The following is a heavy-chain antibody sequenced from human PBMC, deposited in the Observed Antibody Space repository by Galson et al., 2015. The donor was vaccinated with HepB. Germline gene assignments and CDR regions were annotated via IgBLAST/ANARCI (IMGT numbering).Heavy chain of an antibody. J-gene: IGHJ3*01. CDR3: ATTLFGGGAYWTFDL. V-gene: IGHV3-48*03. Sequence: SLRLSCAASGLSFSSKTMNWVRKVPDKGLQWVAYISTTGTNIHYAESVKGRFTTTRDNAKNTVFLQMNSLRAEDTALYYCATTLFGGGAYWTFDLWGLGTLVAVSS. CDR2: ISTTGTNI. D-gene: IGHD2-21*01. CDR1: GLSFSSKT.